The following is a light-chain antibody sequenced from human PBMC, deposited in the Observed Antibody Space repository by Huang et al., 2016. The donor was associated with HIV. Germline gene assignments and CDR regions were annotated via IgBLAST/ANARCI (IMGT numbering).Light chain of an antibody. V-gene: IGKV3-20*01. CDR2: GAS. CDR3: QQYERPPDT. Sequence: EIVLTQSPGTLSLSPGERATPSCRASQSVGIYLAWYQQKPGQAPRLLVYGASTGVTGLPDRFSGGGSGTDFTLSISRLEPEDFAVYYCQQYERPPDTFGPGTKVNIK. CDR1: QSVGIY. J-gene: IGKJ3*01.